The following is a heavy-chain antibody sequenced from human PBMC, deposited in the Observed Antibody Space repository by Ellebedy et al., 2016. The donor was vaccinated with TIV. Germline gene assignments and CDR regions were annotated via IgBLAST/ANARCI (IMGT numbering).Heavy chain of an antibody. D-gene: IGHD3-10*01. V-gene: IGHV1-2*04. CDR1: GYTFTGYY. CDR3: ARYSGSGTYYRNGMDV. J-gene: IGHJ6*02. CDR2: INPNSGGT. Sequence: AASVTVSCKASGYTFTGYYMHWVRQAPGQGLEWMGWINPNSGGTNYAQKFQGWVTMTRDTSISTAYMELSRLRSDDTAVYFCARYSGSGTYYRNGMDVWGQGTTVTVSS.